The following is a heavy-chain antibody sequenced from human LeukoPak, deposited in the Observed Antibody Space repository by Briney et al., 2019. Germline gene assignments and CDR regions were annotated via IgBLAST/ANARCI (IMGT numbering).Heavy chain of an antibody. V-gene: IGHV3-11*04. Sequence: PGGSLRLSCAASGFTFSDYYMSWIRQAPGKGLEWVSYISSSGSTIYYADSVKGRFTISRDNAKNSLYLQMNSLRAEDTAVYCCATNYDFWSGYFYYYYYMDVWGKGTTVTVSS. CDR3: ATNYDFWSGYFYYYYYMDV. D-gene: IGHD3-3*01. J-gene: IGHJ6*03. CDR2: ISSSGSTI. CDR1: GFTFSDYY.